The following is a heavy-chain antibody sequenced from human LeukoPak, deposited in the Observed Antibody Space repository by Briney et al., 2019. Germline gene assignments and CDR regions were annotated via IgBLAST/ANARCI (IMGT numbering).Heavy chain of an antibody. J-gene: IGHJ4*02. V-gene: IGHV1-2*02. Sequence: ASVKVSCKASGYTFTSYYMHWVRQAPGQGLEWMGWINPNSGGTNYAQKFQGRVTMTRDTSISTAYMELSSLRSEDTAVYYCARQTGDQDFFDYWGQGTLVTVSS. D-gene: IGHD7-27*01. CDR2: INPNSGGT. CDR1: GYTFTSYY. CDR3: ARQTGDQDFFDY.